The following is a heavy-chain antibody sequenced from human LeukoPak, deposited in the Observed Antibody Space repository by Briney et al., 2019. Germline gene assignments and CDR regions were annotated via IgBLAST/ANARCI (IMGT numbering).Heavy chain of an antibody. D-gene: IGHD5-18*01. Sequence: PSETPSLTCTVSGGSISSYYWSWIRQPPGKGLEWIGYIYYSGSTNYNPSLKSRVTISVDTSKNQFSLKLSSVTAADTAVYYCARHVTGSTAMAHFDYWGQGTLVTVSS. V-gene: IGHV4-59*08. J-gene: IGHJ4*02. CDR3: ARHVTGSTAMAHFDY. CDR2: IYYSGST. CDR1: GGSISSYY.